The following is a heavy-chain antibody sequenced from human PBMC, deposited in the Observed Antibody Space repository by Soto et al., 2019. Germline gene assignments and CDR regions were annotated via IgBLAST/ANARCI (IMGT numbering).Heavy chain of an antibody. D-gene: IGHD1-26*01. V-gene: IGHV1-46*03. CDR2: INPSDGTT. J-gene: IGHJ4*02. Sequence: QVQLVQSGAEVKRPGASVKVSCKASGYTFTTYFIHWARQAPGQGLEWMAVINPSDGTTTYAQKFQGIVTMPRDTSTSTVYMDLGSLTSEDTAVYFCTRDLGGSYFDCWCQGTLVTVSS. CDR1: GYTFTTYF. CDR3: TRDLGGSYFDC.